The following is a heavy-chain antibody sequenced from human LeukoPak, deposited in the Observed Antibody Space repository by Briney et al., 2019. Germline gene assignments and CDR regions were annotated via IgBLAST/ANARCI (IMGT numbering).Heavy chain of an antibody. J-gene: IGHJ2*01. CDR1: GNTISRYG. Sequence: GGSLRLSCGDSGNTISRYGMNWVRQAPGKGLEWISYISVTSSPVYYADSVKGRFTISRDNAKNSLYLQMNSLRAEDTAVYYCAKALSSSFYYFDLGGRGTLVTVSS. CDR3: AKALSSSFYYFDL. D-gene: IGHD3-16*02. CDR2: ISVTSSPV. V-gene: IGHV3-48*01.